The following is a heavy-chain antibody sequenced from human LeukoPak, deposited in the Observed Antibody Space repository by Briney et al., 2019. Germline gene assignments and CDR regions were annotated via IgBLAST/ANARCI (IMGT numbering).Heavy chain of an antibody. CDR1: GFTFSSYW. CDR2: INSDGSST. D-gene: IGHD1-26*01. J-gene: IGHJ4*02. V-gene: IGHV3-74*01. CDR3: ASRALSGTYYVYYFDY. Sequence: GGSLRLSCAASGFTFSSYWMHWVRHAPGKGLVWVSRINSDGSSTSYADSVKGRFTISRDNAKNTLYLQMNSLRAEDTAVYYCASRALSGTYYVYYFDYWGQGTLVTVSS.